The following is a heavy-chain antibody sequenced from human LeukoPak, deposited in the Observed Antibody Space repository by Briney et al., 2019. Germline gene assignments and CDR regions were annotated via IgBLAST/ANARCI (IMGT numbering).Heavy chain of an antibody. D-gene: IGHD2-2*01. CDR3: ARAPMTNYFDY. CDR2: IIPILGIA. V-gene: IGHV1-69*04. Sequence: SVKVSCTASGGTFSSYAISWVRQAPGQGLEWMGRIIPILGIANYAQKFQGRVTITADKSTSTAYMELSSLRSEDTAVYYCARAPMTNYFDYWGQGTLVTVSS. J-gene: IGHJ4*02. CDR1: GGTFSSYA.